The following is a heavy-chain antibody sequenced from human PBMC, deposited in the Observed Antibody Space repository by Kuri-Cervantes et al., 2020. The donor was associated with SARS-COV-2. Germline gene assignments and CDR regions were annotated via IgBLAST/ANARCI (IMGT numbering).Heavy chain of an antibody. CDR3: ARRSRGARWFDP. CDR1: GYTFTSYG. V-gene: IGHV1-18*01. J-gene: IGHJ5*02. CDR2: ISAYNGNT. D-gene: IGHD3-16*01. Sequence: ASVKVSCKASGYTFTSYGISWVRQAPGQGLEWMGWISAYNGNTNYAQKLQGRATMTTDTSTSTAYMELRSLRSDDTAVYYCARRSRGARWFDPWGQGTLVTVSS.